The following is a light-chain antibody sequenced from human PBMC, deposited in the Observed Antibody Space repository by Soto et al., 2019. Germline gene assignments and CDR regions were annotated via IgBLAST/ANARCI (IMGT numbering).Light chain of an antibody. J-gene: IGKJ1*01. CDR1: QSLLHSNGYNF. CDR3: MQALQAPPT. Sequence: DIVMTQSPLSLPGTPGEPSSLSCRSSQSLLHSNGYNFLDWYMQKPGQSPQLLIYLGSNRASGVPDRFSGTGSGTDFTLTISRVEAEDVGVYFCMQALQAPPTFGQGTKVDI. V-gene: IGKV2-28*01. CDR2: LGS.